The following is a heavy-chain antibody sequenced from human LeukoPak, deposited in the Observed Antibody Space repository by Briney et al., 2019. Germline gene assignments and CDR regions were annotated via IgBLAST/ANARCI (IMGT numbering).Heavy chain of an antibody. CDR1: GFTFGDYA. V-gene: IGHV3-49*04. CDR2: IRTKAHGGTT. J-gene: IGHJ6*03. Sequence: GGSLRLSCAASGFTFGDYAMSWVRQAPGKGLERVGLIRTKAHGGTTEYAASVKGRFTISRDDSKSIAYLQMNSLKTEDTAVYYCPRDSGSYHNYYYYYNMDVGGKGTTVTISS. CDR3: PRDSGSYHNYYYYYNMDV. D-gene: IGHD3-10*01.